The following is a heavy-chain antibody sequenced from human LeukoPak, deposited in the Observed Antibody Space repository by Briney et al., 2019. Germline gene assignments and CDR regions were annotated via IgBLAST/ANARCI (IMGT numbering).Heavy chain of an antibody. CDR3: ARGRAGTTRIPMVRGVADY. V-gene: IGHV4-34*01. Sequence: SETLSLTCAVYGGSFSGYYWSWIRQPPGKGLEWIGEINHSGSTNYNPSLKSRVTISVGTSKNQFSLKLSSVTAADTAVYYCARGRAGTTRIPMVRGVADYWGQGTLVTVSS. D-gene: IGHD3-10*01. CDR1: GGSFSGYY. CDR2: INHSGST. J-gene: IGHJ4*02.